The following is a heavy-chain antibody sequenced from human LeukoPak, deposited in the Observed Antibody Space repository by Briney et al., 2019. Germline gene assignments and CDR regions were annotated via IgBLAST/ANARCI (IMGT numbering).Heavy chain of an antibody. J-gene: IGHJ6*03. D-gene: IGHD2-8*01. V-gene: IGHV3-23*01. CDR2: ISPSGRNT. CDR1: GFTFSSYG. Sequence: GGSLRLSCAASGFTFSSYGMSWVRQAPGKGLEWVSAISPSGRNTYYADSVKGRFTISRDNSKNTLYLQMNSLRAEDTAVYYCAKAGSHCTNGVCYSHYYYYYMDVWGKGTTVTVSS. CDR3: AKAGSHCTNGVCYSHYYYYYMDV.